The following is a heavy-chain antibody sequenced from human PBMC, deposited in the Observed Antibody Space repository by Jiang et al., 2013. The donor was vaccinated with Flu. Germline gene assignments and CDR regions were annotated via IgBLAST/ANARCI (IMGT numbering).Heavy chain of an antibody. V-gene: IGHV4-34*01. D-gene: IGHD3-16*01. CDR2: IYYSGST. Sequence: LLKPSETLSLTCAVYGGSFSGYYWSWIRQPPGKGLEWIGSIYYSGSTYYNPSLKSRVTISVDTSKNQFSLKLSSVTAADTAVYYCARHVASKGYVGWDNWFDPWGQGTLVTVS. CDR3: ARHVASKGYVGWDNWFDP. CDR1: GGSFSGYY. J-gene: IGHJ5*02.